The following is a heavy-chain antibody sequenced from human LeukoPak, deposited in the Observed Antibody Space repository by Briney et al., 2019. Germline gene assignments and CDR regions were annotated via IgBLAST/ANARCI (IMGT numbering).Heavy chain of an antibody. CDR1: GFTFSSYG. CDR3: AKDGCSSTRPTLECRYYFDY. V-gene: IGHV3-30*02. CDR2: IRYDGSNK. Sequence: GGSLRLSCAASGFTFSSYGMHWVRQAPGKGLEWVAFIRYDGSNKYYADSVKGRFTISRDNSKNTLYLQMNSLRAEGTAVYYCAKDGCSSTRPTLECRYYFDYWSQGTLVTVSS. D-gene: IGHD2-2*01. J-gene: IGHJ4*02.